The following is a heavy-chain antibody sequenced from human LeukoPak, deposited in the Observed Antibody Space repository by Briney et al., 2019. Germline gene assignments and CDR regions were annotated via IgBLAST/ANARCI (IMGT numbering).Heavy chain of an antibody. CDR3: ATIRATTVTAGSFDY. D-gene: IGHD4-17*01. CDR2: ISSSGSTI. J-gene: IGHJ4*02. V-gene: IGHV3-48*03. Sequence: GGSLRLSCAASGFTFSSYEMNWVRQAPGKGLEWVSYISSSGSTIYYADSVKGRFTISRDNSKNTLYLQMNSLRAEDTAVYYCATIRATTVTAGSFDYWGQGTLVTVSS. CDR1: GFTFSSYE.